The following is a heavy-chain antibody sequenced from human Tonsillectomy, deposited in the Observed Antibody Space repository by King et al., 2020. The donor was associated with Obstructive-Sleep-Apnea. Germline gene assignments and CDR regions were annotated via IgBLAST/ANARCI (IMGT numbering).Heavy chain of an antibody. V-gene: IGHV1-69*01. Sequence: QLVQSGAEVKKPGSSVKVSCKASGGTFSSYAISWVRQAPGQGLEWMGGIIPIFGTAHYAQKFQGRVTITADESTSTAYMGLSSMRSEDTAVYYCATGRRFRGWFDPWGQGTLVTVSS. J-gene: IGHJ5*02. D-gene: IGHD4-17*01. CDR1: GGTFSSYA. CDR2: IIPIFGTA. CDR3: ATGRRFRGWFDP.